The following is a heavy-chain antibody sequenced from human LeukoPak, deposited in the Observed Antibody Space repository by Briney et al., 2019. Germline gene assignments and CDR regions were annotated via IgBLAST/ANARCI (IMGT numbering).Heavy chain of an antibody. CDR3: ARGPYQQQLVGVGFDP. Sequence: APVKVSCKASGYTFTGYYMHWVRQAPGQGLEWMGRINPNSGGTNYAQKFQGRVTMTRDTSISTAYMELSRLRSDDTAVYYCARGPYQQQLVGVGFDPWGQGTLVTVSS. J-gene: IGHJ5*02. D-gene: IGHD6-13*01. V-gene: IGHV1-2*06. CDR2: INPNSGGT. CDR1: GYTFTGYY.